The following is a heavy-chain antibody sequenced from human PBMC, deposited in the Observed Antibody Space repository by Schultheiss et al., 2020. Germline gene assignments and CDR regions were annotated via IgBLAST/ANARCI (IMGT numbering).Heavy chain of an antibody. J-gene: IGHJ4*02. D-gene: IGHD2-2*01. CDR3: ARLGAGAAMYDY. CDR2: INHSGST. V-gene: IGHV4-34*01. CDR1: GGSFSGYY. Sequence: SETLSLTCAVYGGSFSGYYWSWIRQPPGKGLEWIGEINHSGSTNYNPSLKSRVTISVDTSKNQFSLKLSSVTAADTAVYYCARLGAGAAMYDYWGQGTLVTGSS.